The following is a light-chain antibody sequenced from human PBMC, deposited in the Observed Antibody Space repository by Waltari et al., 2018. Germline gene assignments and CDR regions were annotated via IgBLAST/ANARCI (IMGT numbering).Light chain of an antibody. CDR1: QSVSSK. CDR2: GAS. J-gene: IGKJ2*01. V-gene: IGKV3-15*01. CDR3: QQYNNWPPMYT. Sequence: EIVMTQSPATLSVSPGERATLSCRASQSVSSKLAWYQQKPGQAPRLLIYGASTRATGIPARFRGSGSGTEFTLTISSLQSEDFAVYYCQQYNNWPPMYTFGQGTKLEIK.